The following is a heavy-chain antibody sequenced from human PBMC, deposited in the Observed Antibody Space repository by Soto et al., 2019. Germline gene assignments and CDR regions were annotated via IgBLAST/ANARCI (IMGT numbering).Heavy chain of an antibody. CDR1: GYSFTSYW. Sequence: GESLKISCKGSGYSFTSYWISWVRQMPGKGLEWMGRIDPSDSYTNYSPSFQGHVTISADKSISTAYLQWSSLKASDTAMYYCARDPVVARGGPGVNIWGQGTMVTVSS. J-gene: IGHJ3*02. CDR2: IDPSDSYT. CDR3: ARDPVVARGGPGVNI. D-gene: IGHD3-22*01. V-gene: IGHV5-10-1*01.